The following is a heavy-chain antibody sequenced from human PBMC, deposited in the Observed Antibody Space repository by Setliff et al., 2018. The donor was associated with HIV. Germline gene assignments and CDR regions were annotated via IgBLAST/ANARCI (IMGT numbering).Heavy chain of an antibody. Sequence: GGSLRLSCAASGFTFSSYNMNWVRQAPGKGLEWVSAISGSGGSTYYADPVKGRFTISRDNSKNTLYLQMNSLRAEDTAVYYCAKGGSSSWYMFDYWGQGTLVTVSS. CDR3: AKGGSSSWYMFDY. CDR1: GFTFSSYN. CDR2: ISGSGGST. D-gene: IGHD6-13*01. V-gene: IGHV3-23*01. J-gene: IGHJ4*02.